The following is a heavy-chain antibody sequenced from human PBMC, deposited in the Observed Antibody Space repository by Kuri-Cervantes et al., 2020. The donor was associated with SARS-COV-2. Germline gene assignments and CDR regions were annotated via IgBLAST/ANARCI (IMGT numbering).Heavy chain of an antibody. Sequence: GESLKISCAASGFTFSSYAMHWVRQAPGKGLEWVAVISYDGSNKYYADSVKGRFTISRDNSKNTLYLQMNSLRAEDTAVYYCVRKSDSWGQGTLVTVSS. CDR3: VRKSDS. V-gene: IGHV3-30-3*02. CDR2: ISYDGSNK. CDR1: GFTFSSYA. J-gene: IGHJ4*02.